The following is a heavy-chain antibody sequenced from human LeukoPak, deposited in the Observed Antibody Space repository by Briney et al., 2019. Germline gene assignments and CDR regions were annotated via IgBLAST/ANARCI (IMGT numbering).Heavy chain of an antibody. J-gene: IGHJ4*02. CDR3: ARVEAATTNPRFGY. D-gene: IGHD5-24*01. CDR1: GGAISSVNYY. V-gene: IGHV4-31*03. CDR2: IYYSGDV. Sequence: SQTLSLTCTVSGGAISSVNYYWSWIRQHPGKGLEWIGYIYYSGDVYYNPSLKSRVTILVDTSENQFSLKARSVTAADTAVYYCARVEAATTNPRFGYWGQGTLGTVSS.